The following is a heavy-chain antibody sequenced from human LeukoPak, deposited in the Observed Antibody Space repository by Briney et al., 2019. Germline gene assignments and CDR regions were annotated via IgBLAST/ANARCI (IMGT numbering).Heavy chain of an antibody. D-gene: IGHD3-22*01. Sequence: GGSLRLSCAASGFTFSSYGMHWVRQAPGKGLEWVAFIRYDGSNKYYADSVKGRFTISRDNSKNTLYLQMNRLRAEDTAVYYCAKDLTVGDSSGTTLIFDYWGGGTLVTVPS. J-gene: IGHJ4*02. CDR2: IRYDGSNK. CDR1: GFTFSSYG. V-gene: IGHV3-30*02. CDR3: AKDLTVGDSSGTTLIFDY.